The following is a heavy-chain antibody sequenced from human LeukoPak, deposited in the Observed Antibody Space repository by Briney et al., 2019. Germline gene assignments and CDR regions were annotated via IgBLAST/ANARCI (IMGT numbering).Heavy chain of an antibody. CDR3: ARGGRHDYDGRPPDY. CDR1: GFTFRTYW. Sequence: PGGSLRLSCGASGFTFRTYWMHWVRQAPGEGLVWVSRIGGDGSNTNFADSVRGRFAISRDNAKNTLYLQMNSLRAEDTAVYYCARGGRHDYDGRPPDYWGQGTLVTVSS. CDR2: IGGDGSNT. V-gene: IGHV3-74*01. D-gene: IGHD4-23*01. J-gene: IGHJ4*02.